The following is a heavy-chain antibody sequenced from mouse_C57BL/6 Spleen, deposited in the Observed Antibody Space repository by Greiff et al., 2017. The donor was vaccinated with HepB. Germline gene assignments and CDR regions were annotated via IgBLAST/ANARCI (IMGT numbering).Heavy chain of an antibody. J-gene: IGHJ1*03. V-gene: IGHV1-69*01. CDR3: ARNGQYFDV. D-gene: IGHD1-1*02. CDR1: GYTFTSYW. Sequence: VQLQQSGAELVMPGASVKLSCKASGYTFTSYWMHWVKQRPGQGLEWIGEIDPSDSYTNYNQKFKGKSTLTVDKSSSTAYMQLSSLTSEDSAVYYCARNGQYFDVWGTGTTVTVSS. CDR2: IDPSDSYT.